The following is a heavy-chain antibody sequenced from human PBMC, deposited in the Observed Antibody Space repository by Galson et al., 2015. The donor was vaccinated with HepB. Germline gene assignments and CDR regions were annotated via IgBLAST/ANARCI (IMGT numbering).Heavy chain of an antibody. Sequence: SVKVSCKASGGTFSSYTISWVRQAPGQGLEWMGRIIPILGIANYAQKFQGRVTITADKSTSTAYMELSSLRSEDTAVYYCARDSGYSGYPAYFDLWGRGTLVTVSS. CDR3: ARDSGYSGYPAYFDL. D-gene: IGHD5-12*01. J-gene: IGHJ2*01. CDR2: IIPILGIA. CDR1: GGTFSSYT. V-gene: IGHV1-69*04.